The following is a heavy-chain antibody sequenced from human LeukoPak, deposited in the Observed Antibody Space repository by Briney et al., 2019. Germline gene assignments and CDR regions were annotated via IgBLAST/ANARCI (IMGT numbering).Heavy chain of an antibody. CDR1: GGSSSSSTYY. Sequence: KPSETLSLTCTVSGGSSSSSTYYWGWIRQPPGKGLEWIGTIYYRGNTYYNPSLKSRITISVDTSKNQFSLSLNSVTAADTAVYYCARPPVAAPTSYFDYWGQGILVTVSS. CDR2: IYYRGNT. J-gene: IGHJ4*02. V-gene: IGHV4-39*01. D-gene: IGHD6-25*01. CDR3: ARPPVAAPTSYFDY.